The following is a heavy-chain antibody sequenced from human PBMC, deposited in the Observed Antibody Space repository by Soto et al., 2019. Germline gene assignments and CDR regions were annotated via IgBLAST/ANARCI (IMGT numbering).Heavy chain of an antibody. D-gene: IGHD3-9*01. Sequence: PSETLSLTCTVSGGSISSGGYYWSWIRQHPGKGLEWIGYIYYSGSTYYNPSLKSRVTISVDTSKNQFSLKLSSVTAADTAVYYCARASGVGWLLQQLHFDYWGQGTLVTVSS. V-gene: IGHV4-31*03. CDR1: GGSISSGGYY. CDR2: IYYSGST. CDR3: ARASGVGWLLQQLHFDY. J-gene: IGHJ4*02.